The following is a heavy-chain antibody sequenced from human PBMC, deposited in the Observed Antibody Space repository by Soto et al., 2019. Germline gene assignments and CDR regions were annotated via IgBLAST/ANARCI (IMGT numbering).Heavy chain of an antibody. Sequence: PSETLSLTCTVSGGSISSGGYYWSWIRQHPGKGLEWIGYIYYSGSTYYNPSLKSRVTISVDTSKNQFSLKLSSVTAADTAVYYCARIRGHSYGPDYWGQGTLVTVSS. CDR3: ARIRGHSYGPDY. J-gene: IGHJ4*02. CDR1: GGSISSGGYY. V-gene: IGHV4-31*03. CDR2: IYYSGST. D-gene: IGHD5-18*01.